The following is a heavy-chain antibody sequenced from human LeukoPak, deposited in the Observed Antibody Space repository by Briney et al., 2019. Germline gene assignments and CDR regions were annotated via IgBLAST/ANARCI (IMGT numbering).Heavy chain of an antibody. Sequence: ASVKVSCKASGYTFTGYYMHWVRQAPGQGLEWMGWINPNSGGTNYAQKFQGRVTMTRDTSISTAYMELSRLRSDDTAVYYCARVGSTNPVRARDAFDIWGQGTMVTVSS. J-gene: IGHJ3*02. V-gene: IGHV1-2*02. CDR3: ARVGSTNPVRARDAFDI. CDR2: INPNSGGT. D-gene: IGHD5/OR15-5a*01. CDR1: GYTFTGYY.